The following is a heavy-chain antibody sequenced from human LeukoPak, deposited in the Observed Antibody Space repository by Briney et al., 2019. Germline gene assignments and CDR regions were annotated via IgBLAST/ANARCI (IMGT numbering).Heavy chain of an antibody. V-gene: IGHV1-18*01. CDR3: ARDFRVLVVGNWFDP. Sequence: GASVKVSCKASGYTFTRYGISWVRQAPGQGLEWMGWISAYNGNTNYAQKLQGRVTMTTDTSTSTAYMELRSLRSDDTAVYYCARDFRVLVVGNWFDPWGQGTLVTVSS. CDR1: GYTFTRYG. CDR2: ISAYNGNT. J-gene: IGHJ5*02. D-gene: IGHD1-26*01.